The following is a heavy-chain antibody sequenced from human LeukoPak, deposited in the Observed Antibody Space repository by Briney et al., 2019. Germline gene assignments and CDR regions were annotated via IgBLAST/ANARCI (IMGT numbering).Heavy chain of an antibody. D-gene: IGHD2-21*01. CDR3: ARDLFIAPGY. CDR1: GFSFSNYW. J-gene: IGHJ4*02. CDR2: INSDGRST. V-gene: IGHV3-74*01. Sequence: GGSLRLSCAASGFSFSNYWMDWVRQAPGKGLVWVSRINSDGRSTSYADSVKGRFTISRDNAKHTLYVQMNSLRAEDTAVYYCARDLFIAPGYWGQGTLVTVSS.